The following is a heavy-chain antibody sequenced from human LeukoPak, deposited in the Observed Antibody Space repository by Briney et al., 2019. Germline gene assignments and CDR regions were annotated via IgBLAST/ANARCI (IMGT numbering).Heavy chain of an antibody. CDR1: GYTFTGYY. J-gene: IGHJ5*02. D-gene: IGHD3-9*01. CDR3: ASEYYDILTGYSPNWFDP. V-gene: IGHV1-2*02. Sequence: ASVKVSCKASGYTFTGYYMHWVRQAPGQGLEWMGWINPNSGGTSYAQKFQGRVTMTRDTSISTAYMELSRLRSDDTAVYYCASEYYDILTGYSPNWFDPWGQGTLVTVSS. CDR2: INPNSGGT.